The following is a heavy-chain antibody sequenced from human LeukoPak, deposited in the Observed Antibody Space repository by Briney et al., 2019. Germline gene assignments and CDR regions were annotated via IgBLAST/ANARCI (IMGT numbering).Heavy chain of an antibody. V-gene: IGHV1-2*02. CDR3: ARVKTMIIVVSLFDY. CDR1: GYTFTGYY. J-gene: IGHJ4*02. D-gene: IGHD3-22*01. Sequence: GASVKVSCKASGYTFTGYYMHWVRQAPGQGLEWMGWINPNSGGTNYAQQFQGRITMTRDTSISTAYMELSRLRSDDTAVYYCARVKTMIIVVSLFDYWGQGTLVTVSS. CDR2: INPNSGGT.